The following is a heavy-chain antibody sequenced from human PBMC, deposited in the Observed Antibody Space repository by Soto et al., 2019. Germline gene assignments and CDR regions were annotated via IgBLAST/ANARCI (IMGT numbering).Heavy chain of an antibody. CDR2: IYYSGST. Sequence: SETLSLTCTVSGGSINSSSYYWGWIRQPPGKGLEWIGSIYYSGSTYYNPSLKSRVTISVDTSKNQFSLKLSSVTAADTAVYYCASDSYGSLGLDYWGQGTLVTVSS. CDR3: ASDSYGSLGLDY. CDR1: GGSINSSSYY. D-gene: IGHD5-18*01. J-gene: IGHJ4*02. V-gene: IGHV4-39*01.